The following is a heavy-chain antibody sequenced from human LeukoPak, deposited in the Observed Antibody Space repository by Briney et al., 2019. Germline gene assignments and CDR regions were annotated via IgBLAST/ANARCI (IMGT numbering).Heavy chain of an antibody. Sequence: SETLSLTCAVYGGSFSGYYWSWNRQPPGKGLEWIGEINHSGSTNYNPSLKSRVTISVDTSKNQFSLKLSSVTAADTAVYYCARDRVRITMIRGKKDYYFDYWGQGTLVTVSS. V-gene: IGHV4-34*01. J-gene: IGHJ4*02. D-gene: IGHD3-10*01. CDR2: INHSGST. CDR1: GGSFSGYY. CDR3: ARDRVRITMIRGKKDYYFDY.